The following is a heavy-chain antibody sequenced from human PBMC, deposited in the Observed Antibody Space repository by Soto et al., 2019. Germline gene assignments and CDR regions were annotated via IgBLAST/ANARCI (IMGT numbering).Heavy chain of an antibody. CDR1: GGSFSSYA. CDR2: IIPIFGTA. Sequence: SVNVSCQASGGSFSSYAISWVRQAPGQGLEWMGGIIPIFGTANYAQKFQGRVTITADESTSTAYMELSSLRSEDTAVYYCARDLGAGPRVVVTAILSDWGQGTLVTVSS. J-gene: IGHJ4*02. D-gene: IGHD2-21*02. V-gene: IGHV1-69*13. CDR3: ARDLGAGPRVVVTAILSD.